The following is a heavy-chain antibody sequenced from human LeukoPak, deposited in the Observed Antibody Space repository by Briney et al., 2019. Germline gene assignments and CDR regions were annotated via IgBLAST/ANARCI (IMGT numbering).Heavy chain of an antibody. V-gene: IGHV1-18*01. Sequence: ASVKVSCKASGYTFTSYGISWVRQAPGQGLEWMGWISAYNGSTNYAQKLQGRVTMTTDTSTSTAYMELRSLRSDDTAVYYCARDLIDGSGSYYYYGMDVWGQGTTVTVPS. CDR2: ISAYNGST. CDR1: GYTFTSYG. D-gene: IGHD3-10*01. CDR3: ARDLIDGSGSYYYYGMDV. J-gene: IGHJ6*02.